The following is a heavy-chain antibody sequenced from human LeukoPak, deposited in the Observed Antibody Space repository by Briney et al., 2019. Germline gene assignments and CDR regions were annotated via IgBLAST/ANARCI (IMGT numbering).Heavy chain of an antibody. V-gene: IGHV1-46*01. J-gene: IGHJ3*02. CDR3: ARDRTSMGAFDI. CDR1: GYTFTGHY. Sequence: ASVKVSCKASGYTFTGHYMHWVRQAPGQGLEWMGIINPSGGSTSYAQKFQGRVTMTRDTSTSTVYMELSSLRSEDTAVYYCARDRTSMGAFDIWGQGTMVTVSS. CDR2: INPSGGST.